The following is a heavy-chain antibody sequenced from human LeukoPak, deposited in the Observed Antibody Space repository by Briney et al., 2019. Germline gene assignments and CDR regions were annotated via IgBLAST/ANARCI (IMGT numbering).Heavy chain of an antibody. Sequence: SETLSLTCSVSGDSMSSYYWNWIRQPPGGGLEWVGYVYYSGRTNYNPALKSRVTISVDMSKNQFSLKLSSVTAADTAVYYCARISEAGYSSDWCDYYHYGMDVWGQGTTVTVSS. CDR2: VYYSGRT. J-gene: IGHJ6*02. V-gene: IGHV4-59*01. CDR3: ARISEAGYSSDWCDYYHYGMDV. CDR1: GDSMSSYY. D-gene: IGHD5-18*01.